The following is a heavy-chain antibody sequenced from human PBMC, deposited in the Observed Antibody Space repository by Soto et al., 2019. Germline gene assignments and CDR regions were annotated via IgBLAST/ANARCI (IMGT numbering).Heavy chain of an antibody. CDR1: GFTFGDYA. J-gene: IGHJ4*02. CDR3: AKGKTYSDF. CDR2: ISDGDGDT. V-gene: IGHV3-23*01. Sequence: EVLLLQFGGGLVQPGGSLRLSCAASGFTFGDYAMTWVRQAPGKGLEWDSDISDGDGDTHYADSMKGRFTTSRDNSKNTLYLQIRSLTAEDAAVYYCAKGKTYSDFWGQGTIVTVSS.